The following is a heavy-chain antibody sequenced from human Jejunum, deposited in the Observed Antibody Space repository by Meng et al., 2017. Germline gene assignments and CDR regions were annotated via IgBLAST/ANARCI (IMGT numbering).Heavy chain of an antibody. CDR3: ARGNEYSNYGADF. V-gene: IGHV4-34*01. J-gene: IGHJ4*02. Sequence: QVKLQQWGAGLLKHSWTLSLTCAVYGGSISDYYWTWIRQPPGKGLEWIGEINDSGSTNYNPSLKSRVTISVDTSKSQFYLRVSSVTAADTAVYYCARGNEYSNYGADFWGQGTLVTVSS. D-gene: IGHD4-11*01. CDR1: GGSISDYY. CDR2: INDSGST.